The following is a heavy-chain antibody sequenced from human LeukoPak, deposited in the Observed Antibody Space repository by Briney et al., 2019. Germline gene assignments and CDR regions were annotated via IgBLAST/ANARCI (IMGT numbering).Heavy chain of an antibody. J-gene: IGHJ5*02. Sequence: GASVKVSCKASGYTFTSYDINWVRQATGQGLEWMGWMYPNSGNTGYAQKFQGRVTMTRNTSISTAYMELSSLRSEDTAVYYCARGRRYCSSFDPWGQGTLVTVSS. V-gene: IGHV1-8*01. CDR2: MYPNSGNT. CDR1: GYTFTSYD. D-gene: IGHD2-2*01. CDR3: ARGRRYCSSFDP.